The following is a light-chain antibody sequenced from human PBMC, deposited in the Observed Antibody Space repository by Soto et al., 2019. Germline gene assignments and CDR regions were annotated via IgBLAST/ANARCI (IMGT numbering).Light chain of an antibody. V-gene: IGKV3-15*01. J-gene: IGKJ4*01. CDR1: HSASSN. CDR3: QQYTKRHPP. Sequence: EIVMTQSPATLSVSPGERATLSCRASHSASSNLAWYQQKPGQAPWLLIYAASTRATGIPARFSGSGSGTEFTLTTSSLQSEDFADYYSQQYTKRHPPSGWGTTVDI. CDR2: AAS.